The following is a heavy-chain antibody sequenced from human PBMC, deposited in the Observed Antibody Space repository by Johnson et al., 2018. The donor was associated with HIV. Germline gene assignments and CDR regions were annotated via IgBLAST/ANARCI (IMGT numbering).Heavy chain of an antibody. J-gene: IGHJ3*02. D-gene: IGHD1-26*01. CDR2: INWNGATP. V-gene: IGHV3-20*04. CDR3: ARDHTNSGSYSTYAFDI. CDR1: GFTFDDYT. Sequence: VQLVESGGVVVQPGGSLGLSCAASGFTFDDYTMHWVRQAPGKGLEWVSGINWNGATPGSADSVKGRFTISRDNAKNFLYLQMNSLRAEDTAVYYCARDHTNSGSYSTYAFDIWGQGTMVTVSS.